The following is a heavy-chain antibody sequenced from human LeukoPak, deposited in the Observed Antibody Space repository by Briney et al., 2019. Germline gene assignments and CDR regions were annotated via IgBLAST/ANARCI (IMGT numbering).Heavy chain of an antibody. CDR2: IYHSGST. CDR3: ARVGQQLVHWFDP. D-gene: IGHD6-13*01. V-gene: IGHV4-38-2*02. CDR1: GYSISSGYY. Sequence: SETLSLTCTVSGYSISSGYYWGWIRQPPGKGLEWIGSIYHSGSTYYNPSLKSRVTISVDTSKNQFSLKLSSVTAADTAVYYCARVGQQLVHWFDPWGQGTLVTVSS. J-gene: IGHJ5*02.